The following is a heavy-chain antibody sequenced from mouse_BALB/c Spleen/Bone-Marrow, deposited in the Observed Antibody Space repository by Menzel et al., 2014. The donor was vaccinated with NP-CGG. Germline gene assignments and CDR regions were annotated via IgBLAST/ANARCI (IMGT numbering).Heavy chain of an antibody. CDR2: IWRGGST. Sequence: VQLVESGPSLVQPSQSLSITCTVSGFSLTSYGVHWVLQSPGKGLEWLGVIWRGGSTDYNAAFMSRLSITKDNSKSQVFFKMNSLQADDTAIYYCAKRGNYGYFDYWGQGTTLTVSS. D-gene: IGHD2-1*01. CDR1: GFSLTSYG. CDR3: AKRGNYGYFDY. J-gene: IGHJ2*01. V-gene: IGHV2-5-1*01.